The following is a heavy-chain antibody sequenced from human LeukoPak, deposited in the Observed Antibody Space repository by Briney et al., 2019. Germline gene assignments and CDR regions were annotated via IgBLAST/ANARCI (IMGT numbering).Heavy chain of an antibody. CDR1: GYTFTGYY. J-gene: IGHJ5*02. CDR2: INPSGGST. V-gene: IGHV1-46*01. Sequence: ASVKVSCKASGYTFTGYYMHWVRQAPGQGLEWMGWINPSGGSTSYAQKFQGRVTMTRDTSTSTVYMELSSLRSEDTAVYYCARDFSGKAANNWFDPWGQGTLVTVSS. D-gene: IGHD2-15*01. CDR3: ARDFSGKAANNWFDP.